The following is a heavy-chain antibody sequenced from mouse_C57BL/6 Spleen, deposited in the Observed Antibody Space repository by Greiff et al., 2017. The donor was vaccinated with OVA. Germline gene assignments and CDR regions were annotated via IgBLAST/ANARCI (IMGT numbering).Heavy chain of an antibody. CDR1: GYAFSSSW. Sequence: VQLQQSGPELVKPGASVKISCKASGYAFSSSWMNWVKQRPGQGLEWIGRIYPGDGDTNYNGKFKGKATLTADKSSSTAYMQLSSLTSEDSAVYFCARSTGFAYWGQGTLVTVSA. CDR2: IYPGDGDT. CDR3: ARSTGFAY. V-gene: IGHV1-82*01. J-gene: IGHJ3*01.